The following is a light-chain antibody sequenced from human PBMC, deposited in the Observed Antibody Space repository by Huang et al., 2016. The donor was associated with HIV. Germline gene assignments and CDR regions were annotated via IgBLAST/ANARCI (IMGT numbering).Light chain of an antibody. J-gene: IGKJ5*01. Sequence: DIVLTQSPDSLAVSLGGKAIINCKSSQSLLYRSNNKNSLAWYQEKPGQPPKLLIYWASTRESGVPDRLSGGKSGTDFTLTIGSLQAEEVAVYHDQQDYSTPITFGQGTRLEIK. CDR1: QSLLYRSNNKNS. CDR2: WAS. V-gene: IGKV4-1*01. CDR3: QQDYSTPIT.